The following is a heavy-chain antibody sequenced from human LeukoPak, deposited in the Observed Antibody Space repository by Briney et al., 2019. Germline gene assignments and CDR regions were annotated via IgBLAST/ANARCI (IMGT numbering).Heavy chain of an antibody. D-gene: IGHD3-10*01. CDR3: ARGGVRGVLN. V-gene: IGHV4-30-2*01. Sequence: SKTLSLTCAVSGGSISSGGYSWSWIRQPPGKGLEWIGYIYHSGSTYYNPSLKSRVTISVDRSKNQFSLKLSSVTAADTAVYYCARGGVRGVLNWGQGTLVTVSS. CDR2: IYHSGST. J-gene: IGHJ4*02. CDR1: GGSISSGGYS.